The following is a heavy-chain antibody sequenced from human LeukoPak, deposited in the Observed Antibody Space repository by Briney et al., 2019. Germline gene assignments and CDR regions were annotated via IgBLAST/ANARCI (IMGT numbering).Heavy chain of an antibody. CDR1: GFSFPTFW. J-gene: IGHJ4*02. CDR2: ISGDGDST. CDR3: VWDSGGRSGGDS. D-gene: IGHD1-26*01. Sequence: GGSLRLSCAASGFSFPTFWMHWLRQVPGKGLVWVSRISGDGDSTSYADSVKGRFTISRDNTKNTVYLQMNSLSAEDTAVYYCVWDSGGRSGGDSWGQGTLVTVSS. V-gene: IGHV3-74*01.